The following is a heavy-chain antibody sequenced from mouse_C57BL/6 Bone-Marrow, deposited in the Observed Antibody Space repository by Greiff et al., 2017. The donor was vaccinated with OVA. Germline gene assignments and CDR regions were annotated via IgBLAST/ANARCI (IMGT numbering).Heavy chain of an antibody. D-gene: IGHD1-1*01. CDR1: GYSFTDYN. J-gene: IGHJ1*03. V-gene: IGHV1-39*01. CDR3: AFYYGSSYRYFDV. CDR2: INPNYGTT. Sequence: VQLQQSGPELVKPGASVKISCKASGYSFTDYNMNWVKQSNGKSLEWIGVINPNYGTTSYNQKFKGKATLTVDQSSSQAYMQLNSLTSEDSAVYYCAFYYGSSYRYFDVWGTGTTVTVSS.